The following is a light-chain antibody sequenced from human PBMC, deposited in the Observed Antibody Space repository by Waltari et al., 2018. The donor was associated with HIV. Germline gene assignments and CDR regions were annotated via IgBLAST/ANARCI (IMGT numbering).Light chain of an antibody. V-gene: IGKV3-15*01. CDR3: QQYDTWPRT. Sequence: ETVMTQSPATLPVSQGERDILSCRASQSVKSNLAWYQQKPGQAPRLLIYGASTRATGTPARFSGSGSGTEFTLTISDLHSEDSAVYYCQQYDTWPRTFGRGTKVEFK. CDR2: GAS. CDR1: QSVKSN. J-gene: IGKJ1*01.